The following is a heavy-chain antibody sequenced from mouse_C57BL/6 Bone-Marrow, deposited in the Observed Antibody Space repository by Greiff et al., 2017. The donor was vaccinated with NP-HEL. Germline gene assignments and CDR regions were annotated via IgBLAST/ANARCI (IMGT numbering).Heavy chain of an antibody. Sequence: GKLVESGGGLVKPGGSLKLSCAASGFTFSSYAMSWVRQTPEKRLEWVATISDGGSYTYYPDNVKGRFTISRDNAKNNRYLQMSHLKSEDTAMYYCARADYSNYDYWGQGTTLTVSS. CDR2: ISDGGSYT. J-gene: IGHJ2*01. CDR3: ARADYSNYDY. CDR1: GFTFSSYA. V-gene: IGHV5-4*03. D-gene: IGHD2-5*01.